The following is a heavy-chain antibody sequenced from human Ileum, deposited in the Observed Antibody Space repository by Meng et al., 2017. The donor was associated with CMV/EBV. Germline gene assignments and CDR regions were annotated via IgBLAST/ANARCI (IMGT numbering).Heavy chain of an antibody. CDR2: INSDGSST. CDR1: GFTFSSYW. Sequence: LSLTCAASGFTFSSYWMHWVRQAPGKGLVWVSRINSDGSSTSYADSVKGRFTISRDNAKNTLYLQMNSLRAEDTAVYYCTRDTAVDADMAGALDYWGQGELVTVSS. CDR3: TRDTAVDADMAGALDY. D-gene: IGHD5-18*01. J-gene: IGHJ4*02. V-gene: IGHV3-74*01.